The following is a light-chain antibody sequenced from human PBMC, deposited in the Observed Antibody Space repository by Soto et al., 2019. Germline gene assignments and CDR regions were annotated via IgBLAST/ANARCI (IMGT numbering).Light chain of an antibody. Sequence: PGDRATLSCRASQPVSSGFLAWYQQKPGQAPRLLIYGSSSRATGIPDRFSGSGSGTDFTLSISRLEPEDSAVYYCHQYGSSPPYAFGQGTKLEIK. V-gene: IGKV3-20*01. J-gene: IGKJ2*01. CDR1: QPVSSGF. CDR2: GSS. CDR3: HQYGSSPPYA.